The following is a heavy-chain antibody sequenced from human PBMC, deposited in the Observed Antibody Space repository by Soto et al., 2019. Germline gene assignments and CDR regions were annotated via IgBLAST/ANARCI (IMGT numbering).Heavy chain of an antibody. CDR3: ARRRRGYSYGGGGSRSYWYFDL. Sequence: QLQLQESGPGLVKPSETLSLTCTVSGGSISSSSYYWGWIRQPPGKGLEWIGSIYYSGSSYFNPSRRSRVAISVDTSKSLFSLKLSSVNAADTAVYYCARRRRGYSYGGGGSRSYWYFDLWGRGTLVTVSS. CDR1: GGSISSSSYY. J-gene: IGHJ2*01. D-gene: IGHD5-18*01. V-gene: IGHV4-39*01. CDR2: IYYSGSS.